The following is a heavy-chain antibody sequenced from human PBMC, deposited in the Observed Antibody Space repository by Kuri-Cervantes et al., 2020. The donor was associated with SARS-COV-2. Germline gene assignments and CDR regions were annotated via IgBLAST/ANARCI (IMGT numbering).Heavy chain of an antibody. CDR3: ARLNDYGDYNRYYYYYYMDV. D-gene: IGHD4-17*01. V-gene: IGHV4-34*01. J-gene: IGHJ6*03. CDR2: INHSGST. Sequence: SQTLSLTCAVYGGSFSGYYWSWICQPPGKGLEWIGEINHSGSTSYNPSLKSRVTISVDTSKNQFSLKLSSVTAADTAVYYCARLNDYGDYNRYYYYYYMDVWGKGTTVTVSS. CDR1: GGSFSGYY.